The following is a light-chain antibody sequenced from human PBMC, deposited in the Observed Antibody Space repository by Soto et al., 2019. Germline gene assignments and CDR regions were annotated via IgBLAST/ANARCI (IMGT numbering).Light chain of an antibody. Sequence: DIQMTQSPSSLSASVGDRVTITCRASQDIGDDLAWFQQKPGKAPKRLIYASSGLQSGAPARFSGSGSGTEFALTISNLYPEDFATYYCLQHNSLPFTFGPGTKVDVK. CDR1: QDIGDD. J-gene: IGKJ3*01. CDR3: LQHNSLPFT. CDR2: ASS. V-gene: IGKV1-17*02.